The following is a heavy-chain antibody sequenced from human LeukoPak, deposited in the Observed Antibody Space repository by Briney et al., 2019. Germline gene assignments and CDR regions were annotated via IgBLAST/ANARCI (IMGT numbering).Heavy chain of an antibody. V-gene: IGHV3-23*01. Sequence: GGSLRLSCAASGFTFSSYAMSWVRQAPGKGLEWVSAISGSGGSTYYADSVKGRFTISGDNSKNTLYLRMNSLRAEDTAVYYCAKVAALKRYCSGGSCYYFDYWGQGTLVTVSS. J-gene: IGHJ4*02. CDR1: GFTFSSYA. D-gene: IGHD2-15*01. CDR3: AKVAALKRYCSGGSCYYFDY. CDR2: ISGSGGST.